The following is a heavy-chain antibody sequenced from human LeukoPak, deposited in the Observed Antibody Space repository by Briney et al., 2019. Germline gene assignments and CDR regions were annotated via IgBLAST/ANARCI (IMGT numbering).Heavy chain of an antibody. Sequence: ASVKVSCKASGYTFTNYSISWVRQAPGQGLEWMGWISAYNGNTNYAQKLQGRVTMTTDTSTSTAYMELRSLRSDDTAVYYCARDDSGYSSSWYGFDYWGQGTLVTVSS. CDR1: GYTFTNYS. CDR2: ISAYNGNT. D-gene: IGHD6-13*01. V-gene: IGHV1-18*01. CDR3: ARDDSGYSSSWYGFDY. J-gene: IGHJ4*02.